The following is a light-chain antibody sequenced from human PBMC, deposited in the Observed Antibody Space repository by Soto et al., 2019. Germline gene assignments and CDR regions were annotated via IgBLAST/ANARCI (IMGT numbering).Light chain of an antibody. Sequence: IQMTQSPSTLSASVGDRFTITCRASQSISSWLSWYQQKPGKAPKLLIYKASSLESGVPSRFSGSGSGTEFTLTIRSLQPDDFATYYCQQYNSYSPWTFGQGTKVDIK. J-gene: IGKJ1*01. CDR1: QSISSW. V-gene: IGKV1-5*03. CDR2: KAS. CDR3: QQYNSYSPWT.